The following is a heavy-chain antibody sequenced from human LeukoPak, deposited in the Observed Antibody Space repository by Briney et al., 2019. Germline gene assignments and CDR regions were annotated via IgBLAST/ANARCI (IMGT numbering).Heavy chain of an antibody. CDR1: GFTFRIYS. CDR3: ARDGAVLRYFDWLSHWFDP. Sequence: GSLRLSSAASGFTFRIYSMNCVRQGPGKGLGWVSSISISSSYINYTDSVKGRFTISRDNGKNSLYVQINSLRAEDTAVYYCARDGAVLRYFDWLSHWFDPWGQGTLVTVSS. V-gene: IGHV3-21*01. J-gene: IGHJ5*02. D-gene: IGHD3-9*01. CDR2: ISISSSYI.